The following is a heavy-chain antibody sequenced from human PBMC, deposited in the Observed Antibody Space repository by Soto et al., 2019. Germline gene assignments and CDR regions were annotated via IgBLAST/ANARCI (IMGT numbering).Heavy chain of an antibody. D-gene: IGHD3-3*01. V-gene: IGHV3-30-3*01. J-gene: IGHJ6*02. CDR3: ARDGRAGKPYYDFWSGYYSYYYYGMDV. CDR2: ISYDGSNK. CDR1: GFTFSSYA. Sequence: PGGSLRLSCAASGFTFSSYAMHWVRQAPGKGLEWVAVISYDGSNKYYADSVKGRFTISRDNSKNTLYLQMNSPRAEDTAVYYCARDGRAGKPYYDFWSGYYSYYYYGMDVWGQGTTVTVSS.